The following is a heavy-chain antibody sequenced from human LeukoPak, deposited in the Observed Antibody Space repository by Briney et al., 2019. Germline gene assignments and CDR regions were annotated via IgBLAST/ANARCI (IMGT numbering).Heavy chain of an antibody. V-gene: IGHV4-4*07. CDR2: IHTSGSA. CDR1: GGPTSNYF. CDR3: ARDPEGHGYYFDY. D-gene: IGHD3-3*01. J-gene: IGHJ4*02. Sequence: SETLSLTCTVSGGPTSNYFCTWLRQSAGKGLEWIGRIHTSGSANYNPSLKSRVSMSVDTSKNQFSLKLSSVTAADTAVYYCARDPEGHGYYFDYWGQGALVTVSS.